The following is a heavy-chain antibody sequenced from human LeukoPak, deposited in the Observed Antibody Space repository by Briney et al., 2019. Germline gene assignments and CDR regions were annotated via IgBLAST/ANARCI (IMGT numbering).Heavy chain of an antibody. J-gene: IGHJ4*02. CDR3: ARDESIYDSSGYLLDY. CDR1: GYTFTGYY. CDR2: INPNSGGT. D-gene: IGHD3-22*01. Sequence: ASVKVSCKASGYTFTGYYMHWVRQDPGQGLEGMGWINPNSGGTNYAQKFQGWVTMTRDTSISTAYMELSRLRSDDTAVYYCARDESIYDSSGYLLDYWGQGTLVTVSS. V-gene: IGHV1-2*04.